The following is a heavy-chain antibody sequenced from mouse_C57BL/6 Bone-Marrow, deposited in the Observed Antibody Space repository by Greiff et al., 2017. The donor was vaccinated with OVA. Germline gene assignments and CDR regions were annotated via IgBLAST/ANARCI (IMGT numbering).Heavy chain of an antibody. D-gene: IGHD1-1*01. Sequence: VQLQQPGAELVKPGASVKLSCKASGYTFTSYWMQWVKQRPGQGLEWIGEIDPSDSYTNYNQKFKGKATLTVDTSSSTAYMQLSSLTSEDSAVYYCARATTGGYWGQGTTRTVSS. J-gene: IGHJ2*01. CDR2: IDPSDSYT. CDR3: ARATTGGY. V-gene: IGHV1-50*01. CDR1: GYTFTSYW.